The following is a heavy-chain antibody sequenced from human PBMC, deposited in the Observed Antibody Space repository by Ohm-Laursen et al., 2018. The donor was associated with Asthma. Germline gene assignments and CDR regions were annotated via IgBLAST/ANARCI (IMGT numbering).Heavy chain of an antibody. CDR1: GGSISSGDYY. J-gene: IGHJ5*02. CDR2: IYYSGST. CDR3: ARGVQTGTTYWFDP. D-gene: IGHD1-7*01. Sequence: SDTLSLTCTVSGGSISSGDYYWSWIRQPPGKGLEWIGYIYYSGSTYYNPSLKSRVTISVDTSKNQFSLKLSSVTAADTAVYYCARGVQTGTTYWFDPWGQGTLVTVSS. V-gene: IGHV4-30-4*02.